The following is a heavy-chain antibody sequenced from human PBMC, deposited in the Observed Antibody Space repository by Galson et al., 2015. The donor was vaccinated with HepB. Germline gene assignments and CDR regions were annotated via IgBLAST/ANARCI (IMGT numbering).Heavy chain of an antibody. Sequence: SLRLSCAASGFTVRNNYMSWVRQAPGRGLEWVSIIYSGGSAYYADSVKGRFTLSRDNSKNTLYLQLNSLRADDKAVYYCGWKYGKDVWGQGTTVTVSS. V-gene: IGHV3-53*01. D-gene: IGHD1-1*01. CDR1: GFTVRNNY. CDR3: GWKYGKDV. J-gene: IGHJ6*02. CDR2: IYSGGSA.